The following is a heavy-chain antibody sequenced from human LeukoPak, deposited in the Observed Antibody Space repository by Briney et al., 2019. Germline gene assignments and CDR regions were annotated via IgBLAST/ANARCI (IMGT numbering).Heavy chain of an antibody. J-gene: IGHJ5*02. CDR2: IYYSGST. Sequence: SETLSLTCTVSGGSISSYYWSWIRQPPGKGLEWIGYIYYSGSTNYNPSLKSRVTISVDTSKNQFSLKLSSVTAADTAVYYCARDSAAAEAWFDPWGQGTLVTVSS. D-gene: IGHD6-13*01. CDR1: GGSISSYY. CDR3: ARDSAAAEAWFDP. V-gene: IGHV4-59*01.